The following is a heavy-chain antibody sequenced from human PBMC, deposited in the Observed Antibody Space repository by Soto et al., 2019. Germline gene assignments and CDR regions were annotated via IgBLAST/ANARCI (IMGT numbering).Heavy chain of an antibody. Sequence: PGGSLRLSCAASGFTFCSYAMSCVRQAPGKGLEWVSAISGSGGSTYYADSVKGRFTISRDNSKNTLYLQMNSLRAEDTAVYYCAKVLELMPFPDYWGQGTLVTVSS. CDR2: ISGSGGST. V-gene: IGHV3-23*01. D-gene: IGHD1-7*01. J-gene: IGHJ4*02. CDR3: AKVLELMPFPDY. CDR1: GFTFCSYA.